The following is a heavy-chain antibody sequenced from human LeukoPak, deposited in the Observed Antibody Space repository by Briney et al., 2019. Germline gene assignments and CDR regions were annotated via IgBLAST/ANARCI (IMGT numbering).Heavy chain of an antibody. J-gene: IGHJ3*02. D-gene: IGHD3-9*01. Sequence: SETLSLTCTVSGGSISRYYWSWIRLPPGKGLEWIGYLSKSENTNYSPSLKSRVTIFGDTSKNQFFLKLSSVTAADTAVYYCARARYVNSFYAFDIWGQGTVVTVSS. CDR2: LSKSENT. CDR1: GGSISRYY. V-gene: IGHV4-59*01. CDR3: ARARYVNSFYAFDI.